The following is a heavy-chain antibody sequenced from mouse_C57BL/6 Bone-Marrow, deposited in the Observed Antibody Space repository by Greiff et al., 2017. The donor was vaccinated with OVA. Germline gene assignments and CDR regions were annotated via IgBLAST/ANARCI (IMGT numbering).Heavy chain of an antibody. CDR3: TYDYDDD. CDR1: GFNIKDDY. CDR2: IDPENGDT. Sequence: EVQLQQSGAELVRPGASVKLSCTASGFNIKDDYMHWVKQRPEQGLEWIGWIDPENGDTEYASKFQGKATITADTSSNTAYLQLSSLTSEDTAVYYCTYDYDDDWGQGTTLTVSS. D-gene: IGHD2-4*01. J-gene: IGHJ2*01. V-gene: IGHV14-4*01.